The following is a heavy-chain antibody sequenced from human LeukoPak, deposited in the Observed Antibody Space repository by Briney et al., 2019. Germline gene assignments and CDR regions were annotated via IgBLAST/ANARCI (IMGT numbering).Heavy chain of an antibody. CDR3: ARDRESHRPGPHFDY. V-gene: IGHV1-18*01. J-gene: IGHJ4*02. Sequence: GASVKVSCKASGYTFTSYGISWVRQAPGQGLEWVGWISAYNGNTNYAQKLQGRVTMTTDTSTSTAYMELRSLRSDDTAVYYCARDRESHRPGPHFDYWGQGTLVTVSS. CDR2: ISAYNGNT. CDR1: GYTFTSYG.